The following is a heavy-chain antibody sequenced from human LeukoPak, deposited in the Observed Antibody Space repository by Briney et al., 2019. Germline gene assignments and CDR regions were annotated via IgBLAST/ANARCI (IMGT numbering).Heavy chain of an antibody. CDR1: GFTFSSYG. CDR2: IWYDGSNK. CDR3: ARDSTYGDPGIFDY. J-gene: IGHJ4*02. V-gene: IGHV3-33*01. Sequence: PGGSLRLSCAASGFTFSSYGMPWVRQAPGKGLEWVAVIWYDGSNKYYADSVKGRFTISRDNSKNTLYLQMNSLRAEDTAVYYCARDSTYGDPGIFDYWGQGTLVTVSS. D-gene: IGHD4-17*01.